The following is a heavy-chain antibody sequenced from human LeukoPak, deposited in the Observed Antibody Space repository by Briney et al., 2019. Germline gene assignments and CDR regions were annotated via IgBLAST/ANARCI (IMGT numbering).Heavy chain of an antibody. D-gene: IGHD2-2*01. Sequence: SSETLSLTYAVYGGSFSGYYWSWIRQPPGKGLEWIGEINHSGSTNYNPSLKSRVTISVDMSKNQFSLKLSSVTAADTAVYYCARGLPYCSSTSCHHAIFDYWGQGTLVTVSS. CDR1: GGSFSGYY. CDR2: INHSGST. J-gene: IGHJ4*02. V-gene: IGHV4-34*01. CDR3: ARGLPYCSSTSCHHAIFDY.